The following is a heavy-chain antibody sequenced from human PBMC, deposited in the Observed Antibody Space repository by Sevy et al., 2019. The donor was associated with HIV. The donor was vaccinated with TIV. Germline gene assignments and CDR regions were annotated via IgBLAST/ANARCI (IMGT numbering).Heavy chain of an antibody. J-gene: IGHJ4*02. V-gene: IGHV3-21*01. CDR3: ARAGRSSSSPYFDY. D-gene: IGHD6-6*01. CDR2: ISSSSSYI. Sequence: GGSLRLSCAASGFTFSSYSMNWVRQAPGKGLEWVSSISSSSSYIYYADSVKGRFTISRDNSKNTLYLQMNSLRAEDTAVYYCARAGRSSSSPYFDYWGQGTLVTVSS. CDR1: GFTFSSYS.